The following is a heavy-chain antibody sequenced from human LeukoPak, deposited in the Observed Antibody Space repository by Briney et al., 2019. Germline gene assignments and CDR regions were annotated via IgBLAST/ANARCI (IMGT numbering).Heavy chain of an antibody. V-gene: IGHV4-4*02. Sequence: GSLRLSCDASEFIFSDYDMNWVRQTPGKGLEWIGEIYHSGSTNYNPSLKSRVTILVDKSKNQFSLKLSSVTAAHTAVYYCARLSLKVLEWSPTKGKETHYFDYWGQGTLVTVSS. CDR1: EFIFSDYD. CDR2: IYHSGST. J-gene: IGHJ4*02. CDR3: ARLSLKVLEWSPTKGKETHYFDY. D-gene: IGHD3-3*01.